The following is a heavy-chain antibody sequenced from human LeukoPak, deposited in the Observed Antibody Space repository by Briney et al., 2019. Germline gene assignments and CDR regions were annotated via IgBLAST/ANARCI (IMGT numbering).Heavy chain of an antibody. V-gene: IGHV3-74*03. CDR2: INSDGSST. Sequence: PGGSLRLSCAASGFTLSTYWMHWVRQAPGKGLVWVSRINSDGSSTKCADSVKGRFTISRDNAKNTLYLQMNSLRAEDTAVYYCAALDHGHDYWGQGTLVTVSS. CDR1: GFTLSTYW. CDR3: AALDHGHDY. J-gene: IGHJ4*02.